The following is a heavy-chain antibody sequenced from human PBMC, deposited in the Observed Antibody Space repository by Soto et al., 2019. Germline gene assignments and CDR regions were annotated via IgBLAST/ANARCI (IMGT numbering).Heavy chain of an antibody. CDR2: INESGST. V-gene: IGHV4-34*01. CDR3: ARGSGIVALPGELEDVNYDY. J-gene: IGHJ4*02. Sequence: QVQLQQWGAGLVKPSETLSLSCAVYGQSFSGHSWAWIRQPPGKGLEWIGEINESGSTYYNPSLKSRVTISTDTSKNQFSQKLSSVSAADTAAYFCARGSGIVALPGELEDVNYDYLGQGTLVNVSS. CDR1: GQSFSGHS. D-gene: IGHD1-1*01.